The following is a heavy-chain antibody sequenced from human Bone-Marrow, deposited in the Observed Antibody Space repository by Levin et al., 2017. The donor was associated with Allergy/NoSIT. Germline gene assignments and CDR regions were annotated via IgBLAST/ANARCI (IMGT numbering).Heavy chain of an antibody. CDR2: ISGGATDK. CDR1: GFTFNSYA. CDR3: AKERLLLAGTFFDY. V-gene: IGHV3-23*01. D-gene: IGHD1-7*01. Sequence: GESLKISCAASGFTFNSYAMSWVRQAPGKGLEWVSSISGGATDKYYADSVKGRFTISRDNSKNTLFLQMTGLRAADTAISYCAKERLLLAGTFFDYWGQGTLVSVSS. J-gene: IGHJ4*02.